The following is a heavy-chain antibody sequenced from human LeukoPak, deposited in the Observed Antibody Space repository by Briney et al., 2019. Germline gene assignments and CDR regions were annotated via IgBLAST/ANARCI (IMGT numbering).Heavy chain of an antibody. CDR2: IYPDDSDT. D-gene: IGHD6-19*01. V-gene: IGHV5-51*01. Sequence: AGESLKFSCKHSEYSFPNYCIGWVRQMPGKGLEWMGIIYPDDSDTRYSPSFQGQVTISADKSISTAYLQWSSLKASDTAMYYCAVGNSSGWYFSDNWFDPWGQGSLVTVSS. J-gene: IGHJ5*02. CDR1: EYSFPNYC. CDR3: AVGNSSGWYFSDNWFDP.